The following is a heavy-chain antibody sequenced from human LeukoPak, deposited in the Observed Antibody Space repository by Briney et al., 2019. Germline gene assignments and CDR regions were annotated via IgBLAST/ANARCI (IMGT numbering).Heavy chain of an antibody. J-gene: IGHJ3*02. D-gene: IGHD1-1*01. CDR1: GDSINNYY. CDR3: ARSPQLRDAFDI. CDR2: IYYSGST. V-gene: IGHV4-59*01. Sequence: SETLSLTCTVSGDSINNYYWSWIRQPPGKGLEWIGCIYYSGSTNYNPSLKSRVTISVDTSKNQFSLKLSSVTAADTAVYYCARSPQLRDAFDIWGQGTMVTVSS.